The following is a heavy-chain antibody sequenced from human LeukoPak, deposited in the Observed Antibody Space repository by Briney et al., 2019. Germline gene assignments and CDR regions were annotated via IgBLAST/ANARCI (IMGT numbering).Heavy chain of an antibody. CDR3: AYLDSSGYYYGRLRY. CDR2: ISGSGDNT. CDR1: GFTFSSYA. J-gene: IGHJ4*02. D-gene: IGHD3-22*01. Sequence: GGSLRLSCAASGFTFSSYAMSWVRQAPGKGLEWVSGISGSGDNTYYADSVKGRFTVSRDNSKNTLYLQMDRLRAEDTAVYFCAYLDSSGYYYGRLRYWGQGTPVTVSS. V-gene: IGHV3-23*01.